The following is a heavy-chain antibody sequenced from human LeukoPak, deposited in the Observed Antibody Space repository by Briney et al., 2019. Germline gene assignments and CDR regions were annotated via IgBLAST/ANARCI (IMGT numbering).Heavy chain of an antibody. V-gene: IGHV3-21*01. J-gene: IGHJ4*02. CDR3: ARDPFWGAVAFDY. Sequence: GGSLRLSCAASGFTFSTYSMNWVRQAPGKGLEWVSSISSSGTSIYYTDSVRGRFTISRDNAKNSLYLQMNSLRAEDTAVYYCARDPFWGAVAFDYWGQGTLVTVSS. CDR2: ISSSGTSI. D-gene: IGHD6-19*01. CDR1: GFTFSTYS.